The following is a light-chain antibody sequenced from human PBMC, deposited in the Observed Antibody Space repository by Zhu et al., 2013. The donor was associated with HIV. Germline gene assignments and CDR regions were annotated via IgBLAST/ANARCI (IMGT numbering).Light chain of an antibody. CDR1: SSDIGGYNF. J-gene: IGLJ2*01. V-gene: IGLV2-14*03. CDR3: SSFTTTSPLVV. CDR2: EVT. Sequence: QSALTQPASVSGSPGQSITISCTGTSSDIGGYNFVSWYQQHPGKVPKLMIYEVTNRPSGVSNRFSGSKSGNTASLTISGLQAEDEADYYCSSFTTTSPLVVFGGGTKVTVL.